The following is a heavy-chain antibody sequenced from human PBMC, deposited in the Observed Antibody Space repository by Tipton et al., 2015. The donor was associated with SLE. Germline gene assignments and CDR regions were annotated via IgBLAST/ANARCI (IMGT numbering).Heavy chain of an antibody. CDR3: ARLQNSSGGSIFDS. D-gene: IGHD6-25*01. Sequence: TLSLTCTVSGYSISSGYYWGWIRQPPGKGLEWVGSTYHSGSTYYNPSLKSRLTISADLSKNQLSLKLNSLTAADTAVYYCARLQNSSGGSIFDSWGQGTLVTVSS. CDR1: GYSISSGYY. J-gene: IGHJ4*02. CDR2: TYHSGST. V-gene: IGHV4-38-2*02.